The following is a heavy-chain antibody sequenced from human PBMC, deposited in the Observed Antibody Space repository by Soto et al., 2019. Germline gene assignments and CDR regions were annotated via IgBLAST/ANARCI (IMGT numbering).Heavy chain of an antibody. CDR2: IDPSDSYT. V-gene: IGHV5-10-1*01. D-gene: IGHD6-19*01. CDR3: ARLHKSGGWYLIYYYYGMDV. Sequence: GESLKISCKGSGYSFTSYWISWVRQMPGKGLEWMGRIDPSDSYTNYSPSFQGHVTISADKSISTAYLQWSSLKASDTAMYYCARLHKSGGWYLIYYYYGMDVWGQGTTVTVSS. J-gene: IGHJ6*02. CDR1: GYSFTSYW.